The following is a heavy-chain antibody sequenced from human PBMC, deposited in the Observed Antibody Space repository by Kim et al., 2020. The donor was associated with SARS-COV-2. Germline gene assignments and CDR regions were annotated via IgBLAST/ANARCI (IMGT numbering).Heavy chain of an antibody. CDR2: ISSSSSTI. CDR1: GFTFSTYN. Sequence: GGSLRLSCAASGFTFSTYNMKWVRQAPGKGLEWVAYISSSSSTIYYADSVKGRFTISRDNAKNSLYLQMNSLRDEDTAVYYCAARLDYWGQGTLVAGSS. J-gene: IGHJ4*02. V-gene: IGHV3-48*02. D-gene: IGHD6-6*01. CDR3: AARLDY.